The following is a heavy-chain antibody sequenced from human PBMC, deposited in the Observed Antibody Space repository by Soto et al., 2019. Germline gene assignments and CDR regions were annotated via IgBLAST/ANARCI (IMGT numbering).Heavy chain of an antibody. CDR2: IIPNFGTA. D-gene: IGHD6-6*01. V-gene: IGHV1-69*01. CDR3: ASSRRAARPDDFDY. Sequence: QVQLVQSGDEVKKPGSSVKVSCKASGGTFSSYAISLVRQATGQGLEWMGGIIPNFGTANYSQKFQGRVTITADESTSTAYMELSSLRSEDTAVYYCASSRRAARPDDFDYWGQGTLVTVSS. J-gene: IGHJ4*02. CDR1: GGTFSSYA.